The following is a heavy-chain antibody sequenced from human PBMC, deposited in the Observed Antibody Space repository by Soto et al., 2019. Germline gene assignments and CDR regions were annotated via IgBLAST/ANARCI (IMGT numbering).Heavy chain of an antibody. D-gene: IGHD3-3*01. Sequence: SVKVSCKASGGTFSSYAISWVRQAPGQGLEWMGGIIPIFGTANYAQKFQGRVTITADESTSTAYMELSSLRSEDTAVYYCARDHLTIFGVVINFDIWGQGTMVTVS. J-gene: IGHJ3*02. V-gene: IGHV1-69*13. CDR1: GGTFSSYA. CDR2: IIPIFGTA. CDR3: ARDHLTIFGVVINFDI.